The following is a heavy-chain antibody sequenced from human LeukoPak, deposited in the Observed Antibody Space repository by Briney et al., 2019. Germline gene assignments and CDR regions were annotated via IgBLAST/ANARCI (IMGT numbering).Heavy chain of an antibody. D-gene: IGHD1-26*01. V-gene: IGHV1-2*02. CDR3: ARLPRGWELPGGSDY. Sequence: GASVTVSCKASGYTFTGYYMHWVRQAPGQGLEWMGWINPNSGGTNYAQKFQGRVTMTRDTSISTAYMELSRLRSDDTAVYYCARLPRGWELPGGSDYWGQGTLVTVSS. J-gene: IGHJ4*02. CDR1: GYTFTGYY. CDR2: INPNSGGT.